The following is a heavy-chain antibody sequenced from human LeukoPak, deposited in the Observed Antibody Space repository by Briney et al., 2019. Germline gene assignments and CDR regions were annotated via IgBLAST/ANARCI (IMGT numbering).Heavy chain of an antibody. J-gene: IGHJ4*02. CDR3: AGGAYYYDSSGYYADY. CDR2: ISSSSSYI. V-gene: IGHV3-21*04. Sequence: AGGSLRLSCAASGFTFSSYSMNWVRQAPGKGLEWVSFISSSSSYIYYADSVKGRFTISRDNAKNTLYLQMNSLRAEDTAVYYCAGGAYYYDSSGYYADYWGQGTLVTVSS. D-gene: IGHD3-22*01. CDR1: GFTFSSYS.